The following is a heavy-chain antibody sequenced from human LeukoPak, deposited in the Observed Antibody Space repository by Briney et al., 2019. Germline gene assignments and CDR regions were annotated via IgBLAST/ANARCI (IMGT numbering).Heavy chain of an antibody. Sequence: GGSLRLSCAASGFTFSSYEMNWVRRAPGKGLEWVSYVSSSGSTIYYADSVKGRFTISRDNAKNSLYLQMNSLRAEDTAVYYCARDLNWETYWGQGTLVSVSS. D-gene: IGHD7-27*01. CDR2: VSSSGSTI. V-gene: IGHV3-48*03. CDR1: GFTFSSYE. CDR3: ARDLNWETY. J-gene: IGHJ4*02.